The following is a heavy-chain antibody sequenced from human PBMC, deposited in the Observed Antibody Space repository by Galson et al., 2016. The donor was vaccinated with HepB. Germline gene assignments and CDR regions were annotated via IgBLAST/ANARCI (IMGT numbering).Heavy chain of an antibody. J-gene: IGHJ1*01. D-gene: IGHD6-13*01. CDR3: AKDRDSNWYEKYFQH. CDR2: ISSGGTT. Sequence: SLRLSCAASGFTFNIYAMSWVRLAPGKGLEWVSAISSGGTTYYADSVKGRFTISRDNSKNTLSLQMNSLRAEDTAVYYCAKDRDSNWYEKYFQHWGKAPWSPSPQ. V-gene: IGHV3-23*01. CDR1: GFTFNIYA.